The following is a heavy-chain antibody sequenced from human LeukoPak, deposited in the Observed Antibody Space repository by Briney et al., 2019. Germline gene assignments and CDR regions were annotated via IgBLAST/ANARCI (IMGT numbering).Heavy chain of an antibody. CDR3: ARYGGSYYFDN. D-gene: IGHD1-26*01. CDR2: IKQDGSER. Sequence: GGSLRLSCATSGFTFSNYWMSWVRQAPGKGLEWVANIKQDGSERYYVDTVKGRFTISRDNAKNSLYLQMNSLRAEDTAVYYCARYGGSYYFDNWGQGTLVTVSS. CDR1: GFTFSNYW. J-gene: IGHJ4*02. V-gene: IGHV3-7*01.